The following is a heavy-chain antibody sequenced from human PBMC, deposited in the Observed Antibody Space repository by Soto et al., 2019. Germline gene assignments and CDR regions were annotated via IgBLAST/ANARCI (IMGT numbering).Heavy chain of an antibody. J-gene: IGHJ4*02. CDR1: GFTLSSYW. CDR3: ARDPCGSDCYSGLDY. V-gene: IGHV3-7*01. Sequence: VGSLRLSCAASGFTLSSYWMNWVRQAPGKGLEWVANIKQDGYEKYYVDSVRGRFFISRDNAKNSLYLQLNSLRAEDTAVYYCARDPCGSDCYSGLDYWGQGSLVTV. CDR2: IKQDGYEK. D-gene: IGHD2-21*02.